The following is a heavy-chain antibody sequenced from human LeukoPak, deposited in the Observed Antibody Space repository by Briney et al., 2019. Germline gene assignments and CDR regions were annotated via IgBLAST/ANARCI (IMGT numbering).Heavy chain of an antibody. D-gene: IGHD3-9*01. CDR3: ARASLLRYFEGFDY. J-gene: IGHJ4*02. Sequence: PSETLSLTCAVSGGSISSGGYSWSWIRQPPGKGLEWIGYFYHSGSTYYNPSLKSRVTISVDRSKHQFSLKLSSVTAADTAVYYCARASLLRYFEGFDYWGPGTLVTVSS. CDR1: GGSISSGGYS. V-gene: IGHV4-30-2*01. CDR2: FYHSGST.